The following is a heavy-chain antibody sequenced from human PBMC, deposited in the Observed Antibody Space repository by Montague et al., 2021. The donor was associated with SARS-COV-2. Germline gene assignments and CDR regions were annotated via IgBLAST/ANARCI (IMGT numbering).Heavy chain of an antibody. CDR1: GGSINTGGYY. D-gene: IGHD5-18*01. CDR3: ARDPGYTSFTREYFDL. V-gene: IGHV4-61*02. Sequence: TLSLTCSVSGGSINTGGYYWNWIRQSAGKGLEWIGRIYSSGSTNSRPSLQSRVTISLATSKNPFSLWLSSVTAAATAVYYCARDPGYTSFTREYFDLWGHGTMVTVSS. CDR2: IYSSGST. J-gene: IGHJ2*01.